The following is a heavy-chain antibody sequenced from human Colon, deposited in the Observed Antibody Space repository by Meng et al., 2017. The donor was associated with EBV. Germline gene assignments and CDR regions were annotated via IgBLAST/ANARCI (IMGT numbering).Heavy chain of an antibody. CDR1: GGSINSGDYY. J-gene: IGHJ4*02. V-gene: IGHV4-30-4*01. CDR3: ARNYYFDY. Sequence: VLGPGLVKTSKTLSLPCTVSGGSINSGDYYWSWIRQPPGKGLEWIGYIYYTGSTHYNPSLKSRVTISMDTSKNQFSLRLSSVTAADTAVYYCARNYYFDYWGQGTLVTVSS. CDR2: IYYTGST.